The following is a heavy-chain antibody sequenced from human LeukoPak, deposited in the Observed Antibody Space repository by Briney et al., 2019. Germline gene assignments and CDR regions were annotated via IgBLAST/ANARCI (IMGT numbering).Heavy chain of an antibody. CDR1: GFTFSSYS. CDR2: ISSSSSYI. Sequence: GGSLRLSCAASGFTFSSYSMNWVRQAPGKGLEWVSSISSSSSYIYYADSVKGRFTISRDNAKNSLYLQMNSLRAEDTAVYYCARGSGSGPTSDYWGQGTLVTVSS. D-gene: IGHD2-15*01. CDR3: ARGSGSGPTSDY. J-gene: IGHJ4*02. V-gene: IGHV3-21*01.